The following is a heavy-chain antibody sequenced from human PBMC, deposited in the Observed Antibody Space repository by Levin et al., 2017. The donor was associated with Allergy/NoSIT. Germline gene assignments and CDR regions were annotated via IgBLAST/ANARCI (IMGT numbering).Heavy chain of an antibody. D-gene: IGHD6-19*01. CDR2: IWYDGSNK. V-gene: IGHV3-33*01. Sequence: GESLKISCAASGFTFSSYGMHWVRQAPGKGLEWVAVIWYDGSNKYYADSVKGRFTISRDNSKNTLYLQMNSLRAEDTAVYYCARDPAVAGTRPDEAFDYWGQGTLVTVSS. CDR3: ARDPAVAGTRPDEAFDY. CDR1: GFTFSSYG. J-gene: IGHJ4*02.